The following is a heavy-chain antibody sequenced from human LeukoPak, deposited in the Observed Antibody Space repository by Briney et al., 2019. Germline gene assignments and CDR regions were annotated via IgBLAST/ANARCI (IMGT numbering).Heavy chain of an antibody. CDR2: ISTSSTYI. Sequence: GGSLRLPCAASGFTFSSYSMNWVRQAPGKGLEWVSSISTSSTYIYYADSLKGRFTISRDNAKNSLYLQMNSLRADDTAVYYCARDLIVGATYYYAMDVWGKGTTVTVSS. D-gene: IGHD3-10*01. CDR3: ARDLIVGATYYYAMDV. V-gene: IGHV3-21*01. CDR1: GFTFSSYS. J-gene: IGHJ6*04.